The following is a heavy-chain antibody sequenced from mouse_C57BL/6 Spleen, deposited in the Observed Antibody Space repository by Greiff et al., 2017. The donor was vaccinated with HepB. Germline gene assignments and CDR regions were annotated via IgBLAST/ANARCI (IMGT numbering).Heavy chain of an antibody. CDR2: INSNGGST. CDR1: GFTFSSYG. Sequence: EVQVVESGGGLVQPGGSLKLSCAASGFTFSSYGMSWVRQTPDKRLELVATINSNGGSTYYPDSVKGRFTISRDNAKNTLYLQMSSLKSEDTAMYYCARMARTINLGQGTTLTVSS. V-gene: IGHV5-6-3*01. J-gene: IGHJ2*01. CDR3: ARMARTIN.